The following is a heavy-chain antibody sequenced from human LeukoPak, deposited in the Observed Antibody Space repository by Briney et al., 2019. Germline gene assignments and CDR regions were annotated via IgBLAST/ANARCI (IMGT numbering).Heavy chain of an antibody. D-gene: IGHD1-26*01. J-gene: IGHJ3*02. Sequence: GGSLRLSCAASGFTFSRDSMNWVRQAPGKGLEWVSSISGGSSDIYYAGSVKGRFTISRDNAKNSLYLQMNSLRAEDTAVYYCARKTGEEAFDIWGLGTMVTVSS. CDR1: GFTFSRDS. V-gene: IGHV3-21*01. CDR2: ISGGSSDI. CDR3: ARKTGEEAFDI.